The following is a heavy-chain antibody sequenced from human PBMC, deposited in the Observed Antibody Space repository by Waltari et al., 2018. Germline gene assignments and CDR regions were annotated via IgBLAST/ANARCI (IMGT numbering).Heavy chain of an antibody. J-gene: IGHJ6*03. CDR1: GGSFSGYY. V-gene: IGHV4-34*01. D-gene: IGHD6-13*01. CDR2: INHSGST. CDR3: ARSGYSSSWVYYYYMDV. Sequence: QVQLQQWGAGLLKPSETLSLTCAVYGGSFSGYYWSWIRQPPGKGLEWIGEINHSGSTNYNPSLKSRVTISVDTSKNQFSLKLSSVTAADTAVYYCARSGYSSSWVYYYYMDVWGKGTTVTVSS.